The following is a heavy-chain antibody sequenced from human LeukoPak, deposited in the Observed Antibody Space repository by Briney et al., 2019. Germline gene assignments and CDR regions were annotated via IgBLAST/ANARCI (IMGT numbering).Heavy chain of an antibody. J-gene: IGHJ4*02. V-gene: IGHV3-30*02. CDR2: IRYDGSNK. D-gene: IGHD2-15*01. CDR1: GFTSSSYG. Sequence: GGSLRLSCAASGFTSSSYGMHWVRQAPGKGLEWLAFIRYDGSNKYYADSVKGRFTISRDNSKNTLYVQMNSLRAEDTAVYYCARDQIYCSGGSCYHSGGIDYWGQGTLVTVSS. CDR3: ARDQIYCSGGSCYHSGGIDY.